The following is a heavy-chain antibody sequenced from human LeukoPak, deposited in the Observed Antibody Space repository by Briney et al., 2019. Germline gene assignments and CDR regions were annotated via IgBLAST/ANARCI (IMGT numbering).Heavy chain of an antibody. CDR3: ARKNGGNFDY. D-gene: IGHD2-15*01. CDR2: IYYSGNT. J-gene: IGHJ4*02. V-gene: IGHV4-59*12. CDR1: GGSISSYY. Sequence: SETLSLTCTVSGGSISSYYWSWIRQPPGKGLEWIGFIYYSGNTNYNPSLKSRVTISLDTSKNQFSLKLSSVTAADTAVYYCARKNGGNFDYWGQGTLVTVSS.